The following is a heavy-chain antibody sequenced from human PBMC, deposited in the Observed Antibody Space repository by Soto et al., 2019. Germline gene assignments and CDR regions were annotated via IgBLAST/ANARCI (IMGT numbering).Heavy chain of an antibody. V-gene: IGHV3-23*01. Sequence: EVQVLESGGGLVQPGGSLRLSCEGSGFTVSSHAMTWIRQAPGKGPEWVSTITADGGTYYADSVKGRFAMSRDTSEXTVXLQMNGVGADDTAAYYCAPHVSCSGGSCQYDAFAIRGQGTMVTVSS. CDR1: GFTVSSHA. CDR3: APHVSCSGGSCQYDAFAI. J-gene: IGHJ3*02. D-gene: IGHD2-15*01. CDR2: ITADGGT.